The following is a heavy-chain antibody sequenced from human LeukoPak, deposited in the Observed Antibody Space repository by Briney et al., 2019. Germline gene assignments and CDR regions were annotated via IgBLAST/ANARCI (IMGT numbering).Heavy chain of an antibody. CDR3: AREAIAARDAFDI. D-gene: IGHD6-6*01. V-gene: IGHV1-2*02. J-gene: IGHJ3*02. CDR1: GYTFTDYY. CDR2: INPNSGGT. Sequence: ASVKVSCKASGYTFTDYYFHWVRQAPGQGLEWMGWINPNSGGTNYAQKFQGRVTMTRDTSISTAYMELSRLRSDDTAVYYCAREAIAARDAFDIWGQGTMVTVSS.